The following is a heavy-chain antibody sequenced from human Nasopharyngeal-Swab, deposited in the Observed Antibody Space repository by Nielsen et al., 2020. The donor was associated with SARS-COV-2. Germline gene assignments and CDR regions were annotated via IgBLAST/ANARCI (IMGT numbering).Heavy chain of an antibody. CDR1: GFTLGNYW. Sequence: GESLKISCAASGFTLGNYWMSWVRQAPGKRLEWMANIKEDGSEKDYVDSVKGRFTISRDNIKNSLYLQMNSLRVEDTAVYFCARLPRNNWRLDSWGQGILVTVSS. CDR3: ARLPRNNWRLDS. V-gene: IGHV3-7*03. J-gene: IGHJ4*02. CDR2: IKEDGSEK. D-gene: IGHD1-20*01.